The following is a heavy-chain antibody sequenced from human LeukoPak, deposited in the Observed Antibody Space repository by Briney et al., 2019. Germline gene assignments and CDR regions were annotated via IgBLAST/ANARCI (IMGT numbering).Heavy chain of an antibody. J-gene: IGHJ5*02. D-gene: IGHD2-15*01. CDR2: IYSGGST. V-gene: IGHV3-66*01. CDR1: GFTVSSNY. CDR3: ARDNSDGSIVWFDP. Sequence: GGSLRLSRAASGFTVSSNYMSWVRQAPGKGLEWVSVIYSGGSTYYADSVKGRFTISRDNSKNTLYLQMNSLRAEDTAVYYCARDNSDGSIVWFDPWGQGTLVTVSS.